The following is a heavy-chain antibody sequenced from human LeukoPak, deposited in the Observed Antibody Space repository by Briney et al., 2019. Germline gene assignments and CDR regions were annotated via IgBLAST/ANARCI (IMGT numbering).Heavy chain of an antibody. Sequence: SETLSLTCTVSGGSISSSSYYWGWIRQPPGKGLEWIGSIYYSGSTCYNPSLKSRVTISVDTSKNQFSLKPSSVTAADTAVYYCARHLLSGYYDSSGPVDYWGQGTLVTVSS. V-gene: IGHV4-39*01. CDR3: ARHLLSGYYDSSGPVDY. J-gene: IGHJ4*02. D-gene: IGHD3-22*01. CDR1: GGSISSSSYY. CDR2: IYYSGST.